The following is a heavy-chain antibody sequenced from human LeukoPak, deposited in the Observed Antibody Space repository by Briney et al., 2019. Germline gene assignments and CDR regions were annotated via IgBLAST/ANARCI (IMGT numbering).Heavy chain of an antibody. V-gene: IGHV1-3*01. Sequence: ASVKVSCKASGYTFTGYAMHWVRQAPGQRLEWMGWINAGNGNTKYSQKFQGRVTITRDTSASTAYMELSSLRSEDTAVYYCARSLKMATTATAYWGQGTLVTVSS. CDR3: ARSLKMATTATAY. CDR2: INAGNGNT. CDR1: GYTFTGYA. J-gene: IGHJ4*02. D-gene: IGHD5-24*01.